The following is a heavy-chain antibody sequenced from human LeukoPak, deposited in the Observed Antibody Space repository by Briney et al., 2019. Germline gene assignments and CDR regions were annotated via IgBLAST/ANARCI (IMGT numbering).Heavy chain of an antibody. V-gene: IGHV3-23*01. CDR1: GFTFSSYA. D-gene: IGHD6-13*01. CDR3: ARAFGSIAAAGPDY. CDR2: ITSGGGT. Sequence: GGSLRLSCAASGFTFSSYAMTWVRQAPGQGLEWVSGITSGGGTYYADSVKGRFTISRDNSKNTLYVQMNSLRAEDTAVYYCARAFGSIAAAGPDYWGQGTLVTVSS. J-gene: IGHJ4*02.